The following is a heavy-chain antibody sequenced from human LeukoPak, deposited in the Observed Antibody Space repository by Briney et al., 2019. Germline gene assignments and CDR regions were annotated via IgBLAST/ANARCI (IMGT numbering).Heavy chain of an antibody. CDR3: AREYSALDY. CDR1: GLTFSTFA. J-gene: IGHJ4*02. CDR2: ISSSSSYI. V-gene: IGHV3-21*01. D-gene: IGHD6-13*01. Sequence: GGSLRLSCAASGLTFSTFAMIWVRQPPGKGLEWVSSISSSSSYIYYADSVKGRFTISRDNAKNSLYLQMNSLRAEDTAVYYCAREYSALDYWGQGTLVTVSS.